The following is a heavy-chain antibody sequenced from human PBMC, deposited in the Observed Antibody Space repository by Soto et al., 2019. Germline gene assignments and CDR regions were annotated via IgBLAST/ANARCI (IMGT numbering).Heavy chain of an antibody. CDR1: GYTCDTYD. CDR2: TSTFNGNR. CDR3: ARDAGVGSSGSKIYGMDV. J-gene: IGHJ6*01. D-gene: IGHD3-10*01. Sequence: QVQLVQCGPEMKKPGASVKVSCKASGYTCDTYDISWVRLAPGQGLEWMGWTSTFNGNRIYAQKFQGRVTMTTDTSTSTANMELRSLRSDETAVYYCARDAGVGSSGSKIYGMDVWGPGTTVTVSS. V-gene: IGHV1-18*01.